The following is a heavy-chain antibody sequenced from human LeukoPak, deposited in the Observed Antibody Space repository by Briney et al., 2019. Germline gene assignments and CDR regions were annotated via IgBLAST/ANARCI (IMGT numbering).Heavy chain of an antibody. CDR1: GFTFDDYA. CDR3: AKGPMIRGPFDY. Sequence: PGGSLRLSCAASGFTFDDYAMHWVRQASGKGLEWVSGISWNSGSIGYADSVKGRFTISRDNAKNSLYLQMNSLRAEDTALYYCAKGPMIRGPFDYWGQGTLVTVSS. J-gene: IGHJ4*02. CDR2: ISWNSGSI. D-gene: IGHD3-22*01. V-gene: IGHV3-9*01.